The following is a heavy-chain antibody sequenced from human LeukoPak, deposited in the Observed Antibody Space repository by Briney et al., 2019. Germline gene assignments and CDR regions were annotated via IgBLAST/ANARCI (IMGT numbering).Heavy chain of an antibody. CDR3: ARGGRAYYYDSSGSNAFDI. V-gene: IGHV4-59*01. CDR1: GGSISSYY. Sequence: SETLSLTCTVSGGSISSYYWSWIRQPPRKGLEWIGYIYYSGSTNYNPSLKSRVTISVDTSKNQFSLKMSCVTDADTAVYYCARGGRAYYYDSSGSNAFDIWGQGKMVTVSS. J-gene: IGHJ3*02. CDR2: IYYSGST. D-gene: IGHD3-22*01.